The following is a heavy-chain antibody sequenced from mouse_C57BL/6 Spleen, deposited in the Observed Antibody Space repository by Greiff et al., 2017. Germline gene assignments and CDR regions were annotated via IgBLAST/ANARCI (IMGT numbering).Heavy chain of an antibody. J-gene: IGHJ2*01. Sequence: QVQLKQPGAELVKPGASVKLSCKASGYTFTSYWMQWVKQRPGQGLEWIGEIDPSDSYTNYNQKFKGKATLTVDTSSSTAYMQLSSLTSEDSAVYYCARGRGTTVVAHFDYWGQGTTLTVSS. CDR1: GYTFTSYW. CDR2: IDPSDSYT. D-gene: IGHD1-1*01. V-gene: IGHV1-50*01. CDR3: ARGRGTTVVAHFDY.